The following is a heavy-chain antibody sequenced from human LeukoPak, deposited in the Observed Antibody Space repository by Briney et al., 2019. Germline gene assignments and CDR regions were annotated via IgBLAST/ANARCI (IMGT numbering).Heavy chain of an antibody. V-gene: IGHV3-15*01. CDR1: GLIFSSYG. J-gene: IGHJ6*02. CDR2: IKSKTDGGTT. Sequence: AGGSLRLSCAASGLIFSSYGMHWVRQAPGKGLEWVGRIKSKTDGGTTDYAAPVKGRFTISRDDSKNTLYPQMNSLKTEDTAVYYCTTDRAARRWYYYYGMDVWGQGTTVTVSS. CDR3: TTDRAARRWYYYYGMDV. D-gene: IGHD2-15*01.